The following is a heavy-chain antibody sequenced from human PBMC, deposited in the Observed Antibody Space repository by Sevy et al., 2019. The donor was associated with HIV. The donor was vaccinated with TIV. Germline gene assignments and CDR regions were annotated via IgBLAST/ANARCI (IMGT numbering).Heavy chain of an antibody. D-gene: IGHD2-15*01. V-gene: IGHV1-58*01. CDR2: IVVGSGNT. Sequence: ASVKVSCKASGFTFTSSAVQWVRQARGQRLEWIGWIVVGSGNTNYAQKFQERVTITRDISTSTAYMELSSLRSEDTAMYYCAAVGGFFGDFDYWGQGTLVTVSS. CDR1: GFTFTSSA. J-gene: IGHJ4*02. CDR3: AAVGGFFGDFDY.